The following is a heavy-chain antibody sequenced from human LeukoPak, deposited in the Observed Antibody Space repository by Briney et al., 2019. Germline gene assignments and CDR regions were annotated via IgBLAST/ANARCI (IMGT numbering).Heavy chain of an antibody. J-gene: IGHJ4*02. CDR2: IKSKTDGGTT. CDR3: TRDGGACNIGLACDY. Sequence: GGSLRLSCAASGFTFSNAWMSWVRQAPGKGLEWVGRIKSKTDGGTTDYAAPVKGRFTITRDDSKNTLYLQMNSLKTEDTAVYYCTRDGGACNIGLACDYWGQGSLVTVSS. V-gene: IGHV3-15*01. D-gene: IGHD2/OR15-2a*01. CDR1: GFTFSNAW.